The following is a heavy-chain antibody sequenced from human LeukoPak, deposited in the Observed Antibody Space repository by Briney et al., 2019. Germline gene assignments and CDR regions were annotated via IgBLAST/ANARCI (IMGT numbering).Heavy chain of an antibody. CDR1: GFTFTNYW. D-gene: IGHD6-13*01. V-gene: IGHV3-7*01. CDR2: IKEDGSQI. J-gene: IGHJ6*02. CDR3: ARALAAAGTIYYYYYGMDV. Sequence: GGSLRLSCAGSGFTFTNYWMNWVRQAPGKGLEWVANIKEDGSQIYYVDSVKGRFTISRDNAKNSVYLQMNSLRAEDTAVNYCARALAAAGTIYYYYYGMDVWGQGTTVTVSS.